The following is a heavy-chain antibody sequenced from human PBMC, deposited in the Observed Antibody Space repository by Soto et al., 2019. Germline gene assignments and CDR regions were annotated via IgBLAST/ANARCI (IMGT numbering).Heavy chain of an antibody. V-gene: IGHV1-46*01. J-gene: IGHJ4*02. CDR1: GYTFTNDY. CDR2: INPSTGTT. D-gene: IGHD3-10*01. Sequence: QVQLVQSGAEVKKPGASVKVSCKASGYTFTNDYMHWVRQAPGQGLEWMGIINPSTGTTSYAQKFQGRVTMTRDTSTSTVHMELSSLRSDDTAVYYCSRAAWDRVRGFTEFDYWGQGTLVTVSS. CDR3: SRAAWDRVRGFTEFDY.